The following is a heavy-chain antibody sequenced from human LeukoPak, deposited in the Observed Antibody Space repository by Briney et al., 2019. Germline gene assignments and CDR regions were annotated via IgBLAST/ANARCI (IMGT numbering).Heavy chain of an antibody. CDR1: GFTSSSYA. J-gene: IGHJ4*02. CDR3: AKGGFGDLDY. Sequence: PGGSLRLSCAASGFTSSSYAMSWVRQAPGKGLEWVSTLSGSGGSTYYADSVKGRFTISRDNSKNTLYLQMNSLRAEDTAVYYCAKGGFGDLDYWGQGTLVTVSS. V-gene: IGHV3-23*01. D-gene: IGHD3-10*01. CDR2: LSGSGGST.